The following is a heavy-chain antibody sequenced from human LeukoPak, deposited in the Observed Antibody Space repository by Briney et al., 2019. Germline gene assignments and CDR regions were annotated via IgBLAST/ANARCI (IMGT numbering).Heavy chain of an antibody. V-gene: IGHV1-2*02. J-gene: IGHJ4*02. Sequence: GASVKVSCKASGYTFTDYYVHWVRQAPGQGLQWMGYLSPKTGDTKYAQNLQGRVTMTRDTSIYTAYMELSGLRSGDTAVYYCVREGLYSSSSDFDYWGQGTLVTVSS. D-gene: IGHD6-13*01. CDR3: VREGLYSSSSDFDY. CDR1: GYTFTDYY. CDR2: LSPKTGDT.